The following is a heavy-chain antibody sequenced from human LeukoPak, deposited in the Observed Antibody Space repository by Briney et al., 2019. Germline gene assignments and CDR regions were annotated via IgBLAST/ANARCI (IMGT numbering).Heavy chain of an antibody. V-gene: IGHV3-49*04. D-gene: IGHD5-18*01. Sequence: GGSLRLSCAASGITFSNFAMSWVRQAPGKGLEWVGFIRSKAYGGTTEYAASVKGRFTISRDDSKSIAYLQMNSLKTEDTAVYYCTRDEEGYSYAENFDYWGQGTLVTVSS. CDR3: TRDEEGYSYAENFDY. CDR1: GITFSNFA. CDR2: IRSKAYGGTT. J-gene: IGHJ4*02.